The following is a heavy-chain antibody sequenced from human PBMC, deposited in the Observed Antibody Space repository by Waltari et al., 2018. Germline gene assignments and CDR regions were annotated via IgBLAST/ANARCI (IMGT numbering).Heavy chain of an antibody. V-gene: IGHV1-69*08. Sequence: QVQLVQSGAEVKKPGSSVKVSCKASGGTFSSYTISWVRQAPGQGLEWMGRSILILGIANYAQKFQGRVTITADKSTSTAYMELSSLRSEDTAVYYCARETRYSSGSDYWGQGTLVTVSS. CDR2: SILILGIA. CDR3: ARETRYSSGSDY. CDR1: GGTFSSYT. J-gene: IGHJ4*02. D-gene: IGHD6-19*01.